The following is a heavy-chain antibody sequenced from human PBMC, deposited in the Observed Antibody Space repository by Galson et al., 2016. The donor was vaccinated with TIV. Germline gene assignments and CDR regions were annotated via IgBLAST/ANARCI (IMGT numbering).Heavy chain of an antibody. Sequence: SLRLSCAASGFTFRSYGMHWVRQAPGKGLEWVAFIWYDGSDKNYGDSVKGRFTIPRDNSKNTLYLQMNSLRAEDPAVYYCARVFADYYVDYWGQGTLVTVSS. CDR3: ARVFADYYVDY. CDR1: GFTFRSYG. CDR2: IWYDGSDK. J-gene: IGHJ4*02. D-gene: IGHD3-10*02. V-gene: IGHV3-33*08.